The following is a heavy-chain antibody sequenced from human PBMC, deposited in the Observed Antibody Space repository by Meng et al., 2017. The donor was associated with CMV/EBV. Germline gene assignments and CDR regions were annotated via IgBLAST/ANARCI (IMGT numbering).Heavy chain of an antibody. Sequence: SETLSLTCTVSGGSISSSTYYWGWIRQPPGKGLEWIGSIFYSGRAFYNPSLKSRVTISVDTSKNQFSLKLSSVTAADTAVYYCARGYSSSSVRYSSGWYGSYYYYGMDVWGQGTTVTVSS. V-gene: IGHV4-39*07. D-gene: IGHD6-19*01. J-gene: IGHJ6*02. CDR3: ARGYSSSSVRYSSGWYGSYYYYGMDV. CDR1: GGSISSSTYY. CDR2: IFYSGRA.